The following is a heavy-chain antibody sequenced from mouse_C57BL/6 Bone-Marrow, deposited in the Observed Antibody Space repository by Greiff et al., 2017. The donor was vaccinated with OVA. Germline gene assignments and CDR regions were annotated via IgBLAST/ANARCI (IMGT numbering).Heavy chain of an antibody. CDR1: GFTFSSYA. D-gene: IGHD1-1*01. CDR2: ISSGGDYI. J-gene: IGHJ4*01. Sequence: EVQVVESGEGLVKPGGSLKLSCAASGFTFSSYAMSWVRQTPEKRLEWVAYISSGGDYIYYADTVKGRFTISRDNARNTLYLQMSSLKSEDTAMYYCTRDPYYYGSSSYAMDYWGQGTSVTVSS. CDR3: TRDPYYYGSSSYAMDY. V-gene: IGHV5-9-1*02.